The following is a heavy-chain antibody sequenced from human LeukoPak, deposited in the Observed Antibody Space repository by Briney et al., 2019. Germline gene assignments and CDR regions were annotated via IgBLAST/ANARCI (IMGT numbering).Heavy chain of an antibody. J-gene: IGHJ6*04. CDR1: GYTFTSYY. CDR3: ARDEVGYCSSTSCCPYYYYYGMDV. D-gene: IGHD2-2*01. CDR2: INPSGGST. V-gene: IGHV1-46*01. Sequence: GASVKVSCKASGYTFTSYYMHWVRQAPGQGLEWMGLINPSGGSTSYAQKFQGRVTMTRDTSTSTVYMELSSLRSEDTAVYYCARDEVGYCSSTSCCPYYYYYGMDVWGKGTTVTVSS.